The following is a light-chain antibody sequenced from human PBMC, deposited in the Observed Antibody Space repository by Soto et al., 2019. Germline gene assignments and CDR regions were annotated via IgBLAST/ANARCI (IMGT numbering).Light chain of an antibody. CDR2: EGS. V-gene: IGLV2-23*01. CDR1: SSDVGSYNL. J-gene: IGLJ2*01. CDR3: CSYAGSSTAP. Sequence: QSVLTQPASVSGSPGQSITISCTGTSSDVGSYNLVSWYQQHPGKAPKLMIYEGSKRPSGVSNRFSGSKSGNTASLTISGLQAEDEADYYCCSYAGSSTAPFGGGTKVTVL.